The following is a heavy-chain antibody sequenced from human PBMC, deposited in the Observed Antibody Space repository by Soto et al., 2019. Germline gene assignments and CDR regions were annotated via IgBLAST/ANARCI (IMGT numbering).Heavy chain of an antibody. CDR1: GGSISSGGYY. J-gene: IGHJ4*02. D-gene: IGHD2-21*02. V-gene: IGHV4-31*03. Sequence: SETLSLTCTVSGGSISSGGYYWSWIRQHPGKGLEWIGYIYYSGSTYYNPSLKSRVTISVDTSKNQFSLKLSSVTAADTAVYYCARGQRPLLNDWGQGTLVTVSS. CDR2: IYYSGST. CDR3: ARGQRPLLND.